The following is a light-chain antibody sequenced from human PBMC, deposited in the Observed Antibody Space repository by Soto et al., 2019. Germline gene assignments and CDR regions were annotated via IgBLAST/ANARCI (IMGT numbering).Light chain of an antibody. CDR1: QSVSSR. J-gene: IGKJ4*01. CDR3: QQRTSWLT. Sequence: EIVMTQSPATLSVCTGDASTLSCRAFQSVSSRLAWYQHKPGQAPRLLIYGASTRATGIPARFSGSGSGTEFTLTISSLEPEDFAVYYCQQRTSWLTFGGGTKVDIK. CDR2: GAS. V-gene: IGKV3-15*01.